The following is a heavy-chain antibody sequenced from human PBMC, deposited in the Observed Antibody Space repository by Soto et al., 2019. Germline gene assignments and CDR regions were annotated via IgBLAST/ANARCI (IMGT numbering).Heavy chain of an antibody. CDR3: ARDGCSSTSCYVGYYYGMDV. D-gene: IGHD2-2*01. Sequence: ASVKVSCKASGYTFTSYGISWVRQAPGQGLEWMGWISAYNGNTNYAQKLQGRVTMTTDTSTSTAYMELRSLRSDDTAVYYCARDGCSSTSCYVGYYYGMDVWGQGTTVTVSS. CDR1: GYTFTSYG. V-gene: IGHV1-18*01. CDR2: ISAYNGNT. J-gene: IGHJ6*02.